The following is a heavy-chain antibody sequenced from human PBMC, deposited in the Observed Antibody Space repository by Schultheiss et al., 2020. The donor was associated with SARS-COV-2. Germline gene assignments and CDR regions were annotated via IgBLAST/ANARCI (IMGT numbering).Heavy chain of an antibody. CDR2: IKQDGSEK. CDR1: GFTFSSYW. CDR3: ARFMSRSLLWFGESTPYWYFDL. Sequence: GGSLRLSCAASGFTFSSYWMSWVRQAPGKGLEWVANIKQDGSEKYYVDSVKGRFTISRDNAKNSLYLQMNSLRAEDTAVYYCARFMSRSLLWFGESTPYWYFDLWGRGTLVTVSS. V-gene: IGHV3-7*03. J-gene: IGHJ2*01. D-gene: IGHD3-10*01.